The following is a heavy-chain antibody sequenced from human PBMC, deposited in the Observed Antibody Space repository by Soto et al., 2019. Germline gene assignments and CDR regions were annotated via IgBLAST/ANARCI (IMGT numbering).Heavy chain of an antibody. Sequence: ASVKVSCKASGYTFTSYGISWVRQAPGQGLEWMGWISAYNGNTNYAQKLQGRVTMTTDTSTSTAYMELRSLRSDDTAVYYCARAGPLLYYGSGSYSDSAHYYYMDVWGKGTTVTVSS. CDR2: ISAYNGNT. CDR3: ARAGPLLYYGSGSYSDSAHYYYMDV. J-gene: IGHJ6*03. D-gene: IGHD3-10*01. V-gene: IGHV1-18*01. CDR1: GYTFTSYG.